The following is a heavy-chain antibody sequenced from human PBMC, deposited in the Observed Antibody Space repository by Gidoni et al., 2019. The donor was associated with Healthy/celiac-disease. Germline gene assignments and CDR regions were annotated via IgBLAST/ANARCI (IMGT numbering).Heavy chain of an antibody. CDR2: IWYDGSNK. CDR1: GFTFCSYG. V-gene: IGHV3-33*01. D-gene: IGHD3-10*01. Sequence: QVQLVESGGGVVPPGRSLRPSCAASGFTFCSYGMHWVRQAPGKGLEGVAVIWYDGSNKYYADSVKGRFTISRDNSKNTLYLQMNSLRAEDTAVYYCARDLHRFLPGGYFDYWGQGTLVTVSS. CDR3: ARDLHRFLPGGYFDY. J-gene: IGHJ4*02.